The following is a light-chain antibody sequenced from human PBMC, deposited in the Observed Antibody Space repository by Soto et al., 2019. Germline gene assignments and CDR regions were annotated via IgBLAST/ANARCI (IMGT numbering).Light chain of an antibody. CDR1: HSISNW. J-gene: IGKJ1*01. CDR2: KAS. Sequence: DIHMTHSPSTLSASLGDIVTMTFRAIHSISNWFAWYQQKPVKAPKFLIYKASSLESGVPSRFSGSGSGTEFTLTISTLQPDDFATYYCHHYNSYSEAFGQGTKVDIK. CDR3: HHYNSYSEA. V-gene: IGKV1-5*03.